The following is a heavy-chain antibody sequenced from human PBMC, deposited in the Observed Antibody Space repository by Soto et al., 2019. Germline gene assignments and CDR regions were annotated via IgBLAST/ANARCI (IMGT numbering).Heavy chain of an antibody. CDR1: GYTFTSYG. CDR2: ISAYNGNT. J-gene: IGHJ4*02. Sequence: ASVKVSCKASGYTFTSYGISWVRQAPGQGLEWMGWISAYNGNTNYAQKLQGRVTMTTDTSTSTAYMELRSLRSDDTAVYYCARDWGSYSTPNYFDYWGQGTLVTVSS. D-gene: IGHD1-26*01. CDR3: ARDWGSYSTPNYFDY. V-gene: IGHV1-18*01.